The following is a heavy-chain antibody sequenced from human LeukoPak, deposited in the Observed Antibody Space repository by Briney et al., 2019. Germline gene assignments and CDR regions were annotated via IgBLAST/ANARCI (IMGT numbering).Heavy chain of an antibody. D-gene: IGHD3-10*01. V-gene: IGHV3-23*01. J-gene: IGHJ6*02. CDR3: AKAGGPMVFYGMDV. CDR2: ISSGGGST. CDR1: GFTFSSYV. Sequence: GGSLRLSCAASGFTFSSYVMNWVRQAPGKGLEWVSGISSGGGSTYYADSVKGRFTVSRDNSKSTLYLQMSSLRAEDTAVYYCAKAGGPMVFYGMDVWGQGTTVTVSS.